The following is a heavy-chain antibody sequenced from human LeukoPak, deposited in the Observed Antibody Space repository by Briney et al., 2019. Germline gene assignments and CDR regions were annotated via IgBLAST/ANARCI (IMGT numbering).Heavy chain of an antibody. CDR2: IKQDGSEK. Sequence: GGSLRLSCAASGFTFSSYWMSWVRQAPGKGLEWVANIKQDGSEKYYVDSVKGRFTISRDNAKNSLYLQMNSLRAEDTAVYYCARVDIVVVTAIDYWGQGTLVTVSS. CDR3: ARVDIVVVTAIDY. D-gene: IGHD2-21*02. CDR1: GFTFSSYW. V-gene: IGHV3-7*01. J-gene: IGHJ4*02.